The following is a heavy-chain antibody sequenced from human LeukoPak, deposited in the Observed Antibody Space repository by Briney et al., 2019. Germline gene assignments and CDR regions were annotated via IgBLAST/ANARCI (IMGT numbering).Heavy chain of an antibody. CDR3: ARPVVPARDAFDI. D-gene: IGHD2-2*01. CDR2: IYYSGST. Sequence: SETLSLICTVSGGFISSSSYYWGWIRQPPGKGLEWIGSIYYSGSTYYNPSLKSRVTISVDTSKNQFSLKLSSVTAADTAVYYCARPVVPARDAFDIWGQGTMVTVSS. V-gene: IGHV4-39*01. J-gene: IGHJ3*02. CDR1: GGFISSSSYY.